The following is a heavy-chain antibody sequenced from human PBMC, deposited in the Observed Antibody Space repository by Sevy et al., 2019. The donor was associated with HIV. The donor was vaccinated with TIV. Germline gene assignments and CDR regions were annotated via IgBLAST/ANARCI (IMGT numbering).Heavy chain of an antibody. CDR3: ARVGGCSSTSCYWYFDF. J-gene: IGHJ2*01. D-gene: IGHD2-2*01. CDR1: GYTFTDYY. V-gene: IGHV1-2*02. CDR2: INPNSGGT. Sequence: ASVKVSCKASGYTFTDYYMHWVRQAPGQGLEWMGWINPNSGGTNYAQKFQGRVTMTRDTSISTAYMELSRLRSDDTAVYYCARVGGCSSTSCYWYFDFGGRGTRVTVSS.